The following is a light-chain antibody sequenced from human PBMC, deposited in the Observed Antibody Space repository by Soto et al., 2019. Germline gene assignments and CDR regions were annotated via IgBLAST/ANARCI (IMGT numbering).Light chain of an antibody. CDR3: QQYKSYPLT. CDR2: DAS. CDR1: QSISSW. J-gene: IGKJ4*01. V-gene: IGKV1-5*01. Sequence: DIQMAQSPSTLSASVGDRVTITCRASQSISSWLAWYQQKPGKAPKVLIYDASSLESGVPSRFSGSGSGTEFTLTISGLQPDDFATYYCQQYKSYPLTFGGGTKVEIK.